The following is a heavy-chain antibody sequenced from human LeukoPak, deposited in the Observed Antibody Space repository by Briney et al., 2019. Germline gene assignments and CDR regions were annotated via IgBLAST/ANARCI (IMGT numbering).Heavy chain of an antibody. V-gene: IGHV4-61*02. J-gene: IGHJ4*02. CDR1: GGSISSGSYY. Sequence: SETLSLTCTVSGGSISSGSYYWSWIRQPAGKGLEWIGRIYTSGSTNYNPSLKSRVTISVDTSKNQFSLKLSSVTAADTAVYYCARQHPDLWFGESPFDYWGQGTLVTVSS. CDR2: IYTSGST. CDR3: ARQHPDLWFGESPFDY. D-gene: IGHD3-10*01.